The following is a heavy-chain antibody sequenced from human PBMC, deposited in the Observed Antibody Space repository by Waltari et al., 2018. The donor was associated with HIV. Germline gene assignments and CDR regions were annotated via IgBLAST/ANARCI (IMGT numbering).Heavy chain of an antibody. CDR3: TRDGGGHPFVGYGMDV. CDR1: GFTFRTYW. V-gene: IGHV3-74*01. J-gene: IGHJ6*02. Sequence: EVQLVESGGVLVQPGGSLRLSCAASGFTFRTYWMHWVRQGPGKGLVGGSGIHNDGSSTSYADSVKGRFTISRDNAKNTLFLQMNSLRVEDTAVYYCTRDGGGHPFVGYGMDVWGQGTTVTVSS. D-gene: IGHD3-16*01. CDR2: IHNDGSST.